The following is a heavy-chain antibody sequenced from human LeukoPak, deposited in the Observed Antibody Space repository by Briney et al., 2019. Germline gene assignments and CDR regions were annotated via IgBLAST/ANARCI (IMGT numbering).Heavy chain of an antibody. Sequence: KSGESLKISCKGSGYSFTSYWIGWVRQVPGKGLEWMGIIYPGDSDTRYSPSFQGQVTISADKSISTAYLQWSSLKASDTAMYYCARLLRNIAAAVYYFDYWGQGTLVTVSS. V-gene: IGHV5-51*01. D-gene: IGHD6-13*01. CDR3: ARLLRNIAAAVYYFDY. J-gene: IGHJ4*02. CDR1: GYSFTSYW. CDR2: IYPGDSDT.